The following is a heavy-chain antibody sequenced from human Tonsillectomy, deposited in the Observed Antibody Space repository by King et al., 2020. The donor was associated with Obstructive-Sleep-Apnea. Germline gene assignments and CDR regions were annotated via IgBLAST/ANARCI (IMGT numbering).Heavy chain of an antibody. CDR2: INYSGST. Sequence: LQLQESGPGLVKPSETLSLTCTVSGGSISSSTFYWGWIRQPPGKGLEWIGSINYSGSTYYNPSLKSRVTISVDTSKTQFSLKLSSVTAADTAVYYCARGQGGYWGQGTLVTVSS. CDR1: GGSISSSTFY. CDR3: ARGQGGY. J-gene: IGHJ4*02. V-gene: IGHV4-39*07.